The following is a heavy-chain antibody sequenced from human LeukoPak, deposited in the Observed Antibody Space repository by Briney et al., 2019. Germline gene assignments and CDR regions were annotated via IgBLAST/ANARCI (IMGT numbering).Heavy chain of an antibody. J-gene: IGHJ3*02. Sequence: PGGSLRLSCAASGFTFSSYSMNWVRQAPGKGLEWVSYISSSSSTIYYADSVKGRFTISRDNAKNSLYLQMNSLRAEDTAVYYCARDTGAAIYYGSGSHDAFDIWGQGTMVTVSS. D-gene: IGHD3-10*01. V-gene: IGHV3-48*01. CDR1: GFTFSSYS. CDR3: ARDTGAAIYYGSGSHDAFDI. CDR2: ISSSSSTI.